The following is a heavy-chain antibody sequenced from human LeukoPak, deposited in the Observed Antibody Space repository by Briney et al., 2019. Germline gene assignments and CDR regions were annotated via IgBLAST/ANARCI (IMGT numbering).Heavy chain of an antibody. V-gene: IGHV3-48*02. CDR1: GFSFSSYG. Sequence: GGPLRLSGAASGFSFSSYGMGWVRQAPGKGLEWVSYISSSTRTYYADSVKRRFAISRDNAKNSVYLQMNTLKDEDTAVYYCARDLTDSSTTWVLLKYWGQGTLVTVSS. CDR2: ISSSTRT. CDR3: ARDLTDSSTTWVLLKY. J-gene: IGHJ4*02. D-gene: IGHD2-2*01.